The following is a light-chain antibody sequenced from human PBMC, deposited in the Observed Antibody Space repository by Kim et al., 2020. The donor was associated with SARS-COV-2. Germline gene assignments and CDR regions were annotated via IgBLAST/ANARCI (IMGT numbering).Light chain of an antibody. Sequence: GQTVTTSRTRSSGSIDDNYVQWYQQRPGGVPTTVIYEDDQRPSGVSDRFSGSIDNSSNSASLTISGLRTEDEADYYCQSYNRDNVIFGGGTQLTVL. J-gene: IGLJ2*01. CDR3: QSYNRDNVI. V-gene: IGLV6-57*03. CDR1: SGSIDDNY. CDR2: EDD.